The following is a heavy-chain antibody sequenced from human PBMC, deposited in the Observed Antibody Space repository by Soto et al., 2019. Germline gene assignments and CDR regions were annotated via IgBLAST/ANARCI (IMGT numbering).Heavy chain of an antibody. CDR3: ASGLTGMIDY. CDR2: MNPKSGGT. Sequence: QVQLVQSGAEVKSPGASVKVSCKASGYTFTSYDINWVRQATGQGFEWMGWMNPKSGGTRYIQKFQGRVTMTRDTSISTAYMELSSLTSEDTAVYYCASGLTGMIDYWGQGTLVTVSS. J-gene: IGHJ4*02. CDR1: GYTFTSYD. V-gene: IGHV1-8*01.